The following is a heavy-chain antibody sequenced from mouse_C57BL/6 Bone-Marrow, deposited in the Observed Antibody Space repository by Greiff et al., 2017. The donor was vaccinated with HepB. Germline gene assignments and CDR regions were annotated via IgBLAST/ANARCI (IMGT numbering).Heavy chain of an antibody. D-gene: IGHD4-1*02. CDR2: IRNKANNHAT. CDR1: GFTFSDAW. V-gene: IGHV6-6*01. J-gene: IGHJ3*01. Sequence: EVKLMESGGGLVQPGGSMKLSCAASGFTFSDAWMDWVRQSPEKGLEWVADIRNKANNHATYYAESVKGRFTISRDDSKSSVYLQMNSLRAEDTGIYYCTPNFAWFAYWGQGTLVTVSA. CDR3: TPNFAWFAY.